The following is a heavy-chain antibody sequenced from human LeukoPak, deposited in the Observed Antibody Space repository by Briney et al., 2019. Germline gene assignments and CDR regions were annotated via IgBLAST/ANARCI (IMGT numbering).Heavy chain of an antibody. CDR2: ISGSGGST. J-gene: IGHJ3*02. CDR3: AKVLYYYDSSGPIDAFDI. CDR1: GFTFSSYA. D-gene: IGHD3-22*01. V-gene: IGHV3-23*01. Sequence: GVSLRLSGAASGFTFSSYAMSWVRQAPGKGLEWVSAISGSGGSTYYADSVKGRFTISRDNSKNTLYLQMNSLRAEDTAVYYCAKVLYYYDSSGPIDAFDIWGQGKMVTVSS.